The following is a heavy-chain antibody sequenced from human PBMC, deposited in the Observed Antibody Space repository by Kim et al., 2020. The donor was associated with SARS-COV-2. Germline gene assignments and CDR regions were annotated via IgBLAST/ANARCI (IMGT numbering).Heavy chain of an antibody. V-gene: IGHV3-30*07. D-gene: IGHD3-22*01. J-gene: IGHJ3*02. Sequence: NSRFTISRHNSTNTLYLQMNSLRAEDTAVYYCARDYYDSSGYYYVGAFDIWGQGTMVTVSS. CDR3: ARDYYDSSGYYYVGAFDI.